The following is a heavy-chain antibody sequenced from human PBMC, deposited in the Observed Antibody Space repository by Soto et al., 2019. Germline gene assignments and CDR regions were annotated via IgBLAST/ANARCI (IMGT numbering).Heavy chain of an antibody. V-gene: IGHV1-3*01. J-gene: IGHJ4*02. CDR3: ARLKFTGSYYRYDY. Sequence: ASVKVSCKASGYTFTSYAMHWVRQAPGQRLEWMGWINAGNGNTKYSQKFQGRVTITRDTSASTAYMELSSLRAEDTAVYYCARLKFTGSYYRYDYWGQGTLVTVSS. D-gene: IGHD3-10*01. CDR1: GYTFTSYA. CDR2: INAGNGNT.